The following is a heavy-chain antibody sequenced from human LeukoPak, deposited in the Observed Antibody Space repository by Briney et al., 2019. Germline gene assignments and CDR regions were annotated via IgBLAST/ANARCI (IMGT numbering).Heavy chain of an antibody. D-gene: IGHD1-20*01. V-gene: IGHV3-23*01. CDR1: GFTFSSYA. Sequence: GGSLRLSCAASGFTFSSYAMSWVRQAPGKGLEWVSAISGSGGSTYYADSVKGRFTISRDNSKNTLYLQMNSLRAEDTAVYYCAKDPEYNWHDAGYFDYWGQGTLVTVSS. CDR3: AKDPEYNWHDAGYFDY. J-gene: IGHJ4*02. CDR2: ISGSGGST.